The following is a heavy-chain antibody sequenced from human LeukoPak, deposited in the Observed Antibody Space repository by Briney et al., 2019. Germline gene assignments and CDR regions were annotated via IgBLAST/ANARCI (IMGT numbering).Heavy chain of an antibody. V-gene: IGHV4-4*07. CDR2: IYTSGST. CDR3: ARGPKVSDFWSGYFDY. D-gene: IGHD3-3*01. CDR1: GGSISSYY. J-gene: IGHJ4*02. Sequence: SETLSLTCTVSGGSISSYYWSWIRQPAGKGLKWIGRIYTSGSTNYNPSLKSRVTMSVDTSKNQFSLKLSSVTAADSAVYYCARGPKVSDFWSGYFDYWGQGTLVTVSS.